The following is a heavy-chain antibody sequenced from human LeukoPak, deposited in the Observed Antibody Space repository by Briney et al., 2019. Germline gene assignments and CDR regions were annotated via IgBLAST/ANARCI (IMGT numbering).Heavy chain of an antibody. D-gene: IGHD3-22*01. CDR2: INHSGST. Sequence: SETLSLTCAVYGGSFSGYYWSWIRQPPGKGLEWIGEINHSGSTNYNPSLKSRVTISVDTSKNQFSLKLSSVTAADTAVYYCARGCDSSERKYNWFDPWGQGTLVSVSS. CDR3: ARGCDSSERKYNWFDP. V-gene: IGHV4-34*01. J-gene: IGHJ5*02. CDR1: GGSFSGYY.